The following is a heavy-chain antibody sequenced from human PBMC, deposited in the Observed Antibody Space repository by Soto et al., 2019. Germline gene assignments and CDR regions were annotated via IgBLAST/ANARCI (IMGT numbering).Heavy chain of an antibody. CDR3: ARDSGTGEGLAYYYYGMDV. CDR1: GGTFSSYA. Sequence: SVKVSCKASGGTFSSYAISWVRQAPGEGLEWMGGIIPIFGTANYAQKFQGRVTITADESTSTAYMELSSLRSEDTAVYYCARDSGTGEGLAYYYYGMDVWGQGTTVTVS. D-gene: IGHD7-27*01. V-gene: IGHV1-69*13. CDR2: IIPIFGTA. J-gene: IGHJ6*02.